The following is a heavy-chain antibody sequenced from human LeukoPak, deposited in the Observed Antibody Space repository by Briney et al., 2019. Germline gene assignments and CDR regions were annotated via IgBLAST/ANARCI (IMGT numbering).Heavy chain of an antibody. CDR1: GFTFSSYG. CDR2: IRYDGSNK. Sequence: GGSLRLSCAASGFTFSSYGMHWVRQAPGKGLEWVAFIRYDGSNKYYADSVKGRFTISRDNSKNTLYLQMNSLRAEDTAVYYCAKDLLYSYGYCYWGQGTLVTVSS. V-gene: IGHV3-30*02. D-gene: IGHD5-18*01. CDR3: AKDLLYSYGYCY. J-gene: IGHJ4*02.